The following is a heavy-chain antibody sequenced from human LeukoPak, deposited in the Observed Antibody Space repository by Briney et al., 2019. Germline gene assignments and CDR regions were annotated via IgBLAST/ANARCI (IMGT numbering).Heavy chain of an antibody. Sequence: ASVTVSCKGSGYTFTKYAISWVRQAPGQGLEYMGWIDTNTGNPTYAQGFTGRSVFSLDTSVSTAYLQISSLKAEDSAIYFCANCYDSSGFFAYWGQGTLVTVSS. J-gene: IGHJ4*02. D-gene: IGHD3-22*01. CDR1: GYTFTKYA. CDR3: ANCYDSSGFFAY. CDR2: IDTNTGNP. V-gene: IGHV7-4-1*02.